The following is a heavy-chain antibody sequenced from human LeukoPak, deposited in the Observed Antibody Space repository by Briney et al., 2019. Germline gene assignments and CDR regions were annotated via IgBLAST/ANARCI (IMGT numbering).Heavy chain of an antibody. D-gene: IGHD3-22*01. CDR2: FDPEDGET. J-gene: IGHJ1*01. V-gene: IGHV1-24*01. Sequence: ASVKVPXKVSGYTLTELSMHWVRQAPGKGLEWMGGFDPEDGETIYAQKFQGRVTMIEDTSTDTAYMELSSLRSEDTAVYYCATEYYYDSSGYYRGSFQHWGQGTLVTVSS. CDR1: GYTLTELS. CDR3: ATEYYYDSSGYYRGSFQH.